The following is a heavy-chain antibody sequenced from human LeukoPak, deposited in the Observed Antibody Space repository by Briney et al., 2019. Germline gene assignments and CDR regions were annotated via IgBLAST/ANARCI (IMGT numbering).Heavy chain of an antibody. CDR2: IYVDGRTT. Sequence: GGSLRLSCVASGFTFSSYAMSWVRQPPGKGLVWVSRIYVDGRTTNYADSVKGRFTISRDNAKNTVYLEMNSLSVEDTATYYCIRDFRSADLWGQGTLVTVTS. CDR3: IRDFRSADL. J-gene: IGHJ5*02. V-gene: IGHV3-74*01. CDR1: GFTFSSYA.